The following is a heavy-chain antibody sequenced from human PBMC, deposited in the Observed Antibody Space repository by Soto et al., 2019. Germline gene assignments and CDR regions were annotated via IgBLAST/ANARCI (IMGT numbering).Heavy chain of an antibody. CDR2: INPSGGST. J-gene: IGHJ4*02. CDR3: ARSVYCSSTSCQKSNYYFDY. V-gene: IGHV1-46*01. CDR1: GYTFTSYY. Sequence: ASVKVSCKASGYTFTSYYMHWVRQAPGQGLEWMGIINPSGGSTSYAQKFQGRVTMTRDTSTSTVYMELSSLRSEDTAVYYCARSVYCSSTSCQKSNYYFDYWGQRTLVTVSS. D-gene: IGHD2-2*01.